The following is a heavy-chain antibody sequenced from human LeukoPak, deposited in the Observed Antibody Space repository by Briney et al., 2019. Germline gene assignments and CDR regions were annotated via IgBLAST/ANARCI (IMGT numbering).Heavy chain of an antibody. D-gene: IGHD3-10*01. V-gene: IGHV4-61*01. J-gene: IGHJ4*02. Sequence: SETLSLTCTVSGGSVRSDSYYWSWIRQPPGKGLEWIGYVYYSGSTNYNPSLKSRVTISVDTSKNQFSLKLSSVTAADTAVYYCARAEYYFDYWGQGTLVTVSS. CDR2: VYYSGST. CDR3: ARAEYYFDY. CDR1: GGSVRSDSYY.